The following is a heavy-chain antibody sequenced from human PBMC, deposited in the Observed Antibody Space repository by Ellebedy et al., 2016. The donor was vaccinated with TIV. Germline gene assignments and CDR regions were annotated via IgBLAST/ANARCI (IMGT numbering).Heavy chain of an antibody. CDR1: AFTFSAYG. D-gene: IGHD4-23*01. Sequence: PGGSLRLSCTASAFTFSAYGMHWVRQAPGKGLEWVAVISHDGSKKYYADSVQGRFTISRDNSNNTLYLQMTGLRTEDTAVYYCAKERQPRHPRWMGPTYFDYWGQGTLVAVSS. CDR2: ISHDGSKK. J-gene: IGHJ4*02. CDR3: AKERQPRHPRWMGPTYFDY. V-gene: IGHV3-30*18.